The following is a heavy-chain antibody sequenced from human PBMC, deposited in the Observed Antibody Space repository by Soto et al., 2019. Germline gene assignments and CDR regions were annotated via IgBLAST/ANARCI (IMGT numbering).Heavy chain of an antibody. J-gene: IGHJ4*02. V-gene: IGHV3-9*01. Sequence: GGSLRLSCAASGFTFDDYAMHWVRQAPGKGLEWVSGISWNSGSIGYADSVKGRFTISRDNAKNSLYLQMNSLRAEDTALYYCAKTPQGYSGYDYYFDYWGQGTLVTISS. CDR1: GFTFDDYA. D-gene: IGHD5-12*01. CDR3: AKTPQGYSGYDYYFDY. CDR2: ISWNSGSI.